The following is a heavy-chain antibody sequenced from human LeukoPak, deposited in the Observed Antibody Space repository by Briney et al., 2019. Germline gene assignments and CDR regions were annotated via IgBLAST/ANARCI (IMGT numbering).Heavy chain of an antibody. CDR2: ISAYNGNT. Sequence: ASVKVSCKASGYTFTSYGISCVRQAPGQGLEWMGWISAYNGNTNYAQKLQGRVTMTTDTSTSTAYMELRSLRSDDTAVYYCARSMYYGSRNDYWGQGTLVTVSS. CDR3: ARSMYYGSRNDY. V-gene: IGHV1-18*01. J-gene: IGHJ4*02. D-gene: IGHD3-10*01. CDR1: GYTFTSYG.